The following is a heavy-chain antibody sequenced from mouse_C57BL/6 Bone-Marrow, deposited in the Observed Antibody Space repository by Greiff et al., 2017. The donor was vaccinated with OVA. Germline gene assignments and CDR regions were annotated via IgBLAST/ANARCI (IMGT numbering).Heavy chain of an antibody. J-gene: IGHJ4*01. D-gene: IGHD1-1*01. CDR2: INPSSGYT. Sequence: VKVVESGAELARPGASVKMSCKASGYTFTSYTMHWVKQRPGQGLEWIGYINPSSGYTKYNQKFKDKATLTADKSSSTAYMQLSSLTSEDSAVYYCARSPLLLRYYYAMDYWGQGTSVTVSS. CDR3: ARSPLLLRYYYAMDY. CDR1: GYTFTSYT. V-gene: IGHV1-4*01.